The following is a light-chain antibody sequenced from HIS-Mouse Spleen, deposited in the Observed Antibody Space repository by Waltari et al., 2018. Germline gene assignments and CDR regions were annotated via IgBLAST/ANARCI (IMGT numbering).Light chain of an antibody. V-gene: IGKV1-5*03. CDR3: QQYRT. J-gene: IGKJ1*01. Sequence: DIKTTQSPSTLSASVGDRVTIPCRASQSISSWLAWYQQKPGKAPKLLIYKASSLESGVPSRFSGSGSGTEFTLTISSLQPDDFATYYCQQYRTFGQGTKVEIK. CDR2: KAS. CDR1: QSISSW.